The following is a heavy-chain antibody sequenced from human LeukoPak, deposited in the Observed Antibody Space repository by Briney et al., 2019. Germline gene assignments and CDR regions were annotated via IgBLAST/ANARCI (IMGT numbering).Heavy chain of an antibody. CDR1: GFPFSSYW. Sequence: PGGSLRLSCAASGFPFSSYWMHWVRQAPGKGLVWVSRMNGDGSSTRYADSVKGRFTISRDNAKNTLYLQMNSLRAEDTAVYYCARDRPAYTYYYDSSGSFDYWGQGTLVTVSS. CDR3: ARDRPAYTYYYDSSGSFDY. D-gene: IGHD3-22*01. CDR2: MNGDGSST. J-gene: IGHJ4*02. V-gene: IGHV3-74*01.